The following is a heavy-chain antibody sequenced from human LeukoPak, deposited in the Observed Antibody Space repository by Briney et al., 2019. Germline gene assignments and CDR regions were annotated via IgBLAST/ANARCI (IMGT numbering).Heavy chain of an antibody. CDR1: GYTFTSYG. D-gene: IGHD1-26*01. CDR2: ISAYNGNT. V-gene: IGHV1-18*01. J-gene: IGHJ6*02. Sequence: ASVKVSCKASGYTFTSYGISWVRQAPGQGLEWMGWISAYNGNTNYAQKLQGRVTMTTDTSTSTAYMELRSLRSDDTAVYYCARRERLLYYYYGMDVWAKGPRSPSP. CDR3: ARRERLLYYYYGMDV.